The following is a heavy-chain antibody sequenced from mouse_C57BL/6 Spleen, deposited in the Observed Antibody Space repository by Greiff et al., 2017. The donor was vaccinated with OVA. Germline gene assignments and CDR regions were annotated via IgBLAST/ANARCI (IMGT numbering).Heavy chain of an antibody. Sequence: QVQLQQPGAELVRPGSSVKLSCKASGYTFTSYWMHWVKQRPIQGLEWIGNIDPSDSETPYNQKFKDKATLTVDKSSSIAYMQLSSLTSEDSAVYYSARGRKLGPYAMDYWGQGTSVTVSS. D-gene: IGHD4-1*01. CDR1: GYTFTSYW. J-gene: IGHJ4*01. CDR2: IDPSDSET. V-gene: IGHV1-52*01. CDR3: ARGRKLGPYAMDY.